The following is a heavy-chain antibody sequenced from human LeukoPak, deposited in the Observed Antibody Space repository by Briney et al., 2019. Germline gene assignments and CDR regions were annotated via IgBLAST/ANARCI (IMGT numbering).Heavy chain of an antibody. D-gene: IGHD6-13*01. V-gene: IGHV3-48*01. CDR2: ISSSSSTI. CDR3: AREAGYIDY. Sequence: GGSLRLSCAASGFTFSSYAMHWVRQAPGKGLEWVAYISSSSSTIYYADSVKGRFTISRDNAKNSLYLQMNNLRAEDTAVYYCAREAGYIDYWGQGPLVTVSS. CDR1: GFTFSSYA. J-gene: IGHJ4*02.